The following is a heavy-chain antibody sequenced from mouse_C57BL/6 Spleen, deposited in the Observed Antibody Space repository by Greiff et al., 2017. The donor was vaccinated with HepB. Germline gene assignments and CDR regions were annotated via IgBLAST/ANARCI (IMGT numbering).Heavy chain of an antibody. CDR3: ARCMITTRYFDY. V-gene: IGHV1-80*01. CDR1: GYAFSSYW. Sequence: QVQLQQSGAELVKPGASVKISCKASGYAFSSYWMNWVKQRPGKGLEWIGQIYPGDGDTNYNGKFKGKATLTADKSSSTAYMQLSSLTSEDSAVYFCARCMITTRYFDYWGQGTTLTVSS. CDR2: IYPGDGDT. J-gene: IGHJ2*01. D-gene: IGHD2-4*01.